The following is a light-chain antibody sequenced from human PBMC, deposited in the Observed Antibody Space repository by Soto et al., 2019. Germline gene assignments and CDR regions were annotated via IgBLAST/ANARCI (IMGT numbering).Light chain of an antibody. V-gene: IGKV1-5*01. CDR1: QNIRDW. CDR3: QQYNRYEGT. J-gene: IGKJ1*01. CDR2: DAS. Sequence: IQMTQSPSTLSASVGDRVTITCRASQNIRDWLAWYQQKPGKAPKLLIYDASNLESGVPSRFTGSGSGTEFTLTISSLQPDDFAIYYCQQYNRYEGTFGQGTKVHIK.